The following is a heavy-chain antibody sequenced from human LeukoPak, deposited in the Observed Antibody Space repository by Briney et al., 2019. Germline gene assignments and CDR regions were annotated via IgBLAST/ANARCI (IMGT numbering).Heavy chain of an antibody. Sequence: PSETLSLTCTVSGVSISTHYWSWIRQPPGKRLEWIGYIFYGGGTDYNPSLKSRVTISRDTSKSQFSLKLSSVTAADTAVYYCAREGLYGDYVWSLDYWGQGTLVTVSS. J-gene: IGHJ4*02. CDR3: AREGLYGDYVWSLDY. V-gene: IGHV4-59*11. CDR1: GVSISTHY. CDR2: IFYGGGT. D-gene: IGHD4-17*01.